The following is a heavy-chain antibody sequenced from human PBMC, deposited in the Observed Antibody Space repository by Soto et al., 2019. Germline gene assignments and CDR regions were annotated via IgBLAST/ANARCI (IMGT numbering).Heavy chain of an antibody. CDR2: INSDGSST. CDR1: GFTFSSYW. CDR3: AKALSGWPNDAFDI. Sequence: GGSLRLSCAASGFTFSSYWMHWVRQAPGKGLVWVSRINSDGSSTSYADSVKGRFTISRDNAKNTLYLQMNSLRAEDTAVYYCAKALSGWPNDAFDIWGQGTMVT. D-gene: IGHD6-19*01. J-gene: IGHJ3*02. V-gene: IGHV3-74*01.